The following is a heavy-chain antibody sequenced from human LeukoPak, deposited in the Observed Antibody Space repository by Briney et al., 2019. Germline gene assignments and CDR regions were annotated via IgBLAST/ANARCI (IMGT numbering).Heavy chain of an antibody. CDR2: ISAYNGNT. CDR3: ARSRGGRLSGTMPGI. D-gene: IGHD1-26*01. CDR1: GYTFTSYG. J-gene: IGHJ3*02. V-gene: IGHV1-18*01. Sequence: ASVKVSCKASGYTFTSYGISWVRQAPGQGLEWMGWISAYNGNTNYAQKLQGRVTMTTDTSTSTAYMELRSPRSDDTAVYYCARSRGGRLSGTMPGIWGQGTMVTVSS.